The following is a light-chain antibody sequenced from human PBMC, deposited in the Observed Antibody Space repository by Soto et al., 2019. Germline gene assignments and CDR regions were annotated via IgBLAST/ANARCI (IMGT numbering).Light chain of an antibody. CDR2: EVN. CDR3: CSSAPESTYV. V-gene: IGLV2-8*01. Sequence: QSVLTQPPSASGSPGQSVAISCTGTSSDVGGYNYVSWYQQHPGKAPKLMIYEVNKRPSGVPDRFSGSKSGNTASLTVSGLQAEDEADYFCCSSAPESTYVFGTGTKLTVL. CDR1: SSDVGGYNY. J-gene: IGLJ1*01.